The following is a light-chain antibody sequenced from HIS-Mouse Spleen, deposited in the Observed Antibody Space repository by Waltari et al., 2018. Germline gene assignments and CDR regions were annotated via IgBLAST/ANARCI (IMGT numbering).Light chain of an antibody. CDR3: CSYAGSSTWV. Sequence: QSALTQPASVSGSPVQSLTISCTGTSSDVGSYNLVSLYQQHPGKAPKLMIYEGSKRPSGVSNRFSGSKSGNTASLTISGLQAEDEADYYCCSYAGSSTWVFGGGTKLTVL. CDR2: EGS. CDR1: SSDVGSYNL. J-gene: IGLJ3*02. V-gene: IGLV2-23*01.